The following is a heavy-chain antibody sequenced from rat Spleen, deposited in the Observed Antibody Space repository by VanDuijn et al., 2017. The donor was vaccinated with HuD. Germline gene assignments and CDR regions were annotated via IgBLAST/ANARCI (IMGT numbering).Heavy chain of an antibody. D-gene: IGHD1-9*01. Sequence: EVQLVESDGGLVQPGKSLKLSCVVSGFTFSNYYMAWVRQAPTKGLEWVASITTGGGNTYYRDSVKGRFTISRDNAQNTLSLQMDSLRSEDTATYYCARRHYGYTDYFDYWGQGVMVTVSS. V-gene: IGHV5-25*01. CDR3: ARRHYGYTDYFDY. CDR1: GFTFSNYY. CDR2: ITTGGGNT. J-gene: IGHJ2*01.